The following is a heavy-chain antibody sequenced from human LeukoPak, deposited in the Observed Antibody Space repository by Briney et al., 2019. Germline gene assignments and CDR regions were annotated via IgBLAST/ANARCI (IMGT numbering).Heavy chain of an antibody. CDR2: IRYDGSNK. CDR1: GFTFSSYG. CDR3: AREGYGGNGAGI. D-gene: IGHD4-23*01. Sequence: GGSLRLSCAASGFTFSSYGMHWVRQAPGKGLEWVAFIRYDGSNKYYADSVKGRFTISRDNSKNTLYLQMNSLGAEDTAVYYCAREGYGGNGAGIWGQGTMVTVSS. V-gene: IGHV3-30*02. J-gene: IGHJ3*02.